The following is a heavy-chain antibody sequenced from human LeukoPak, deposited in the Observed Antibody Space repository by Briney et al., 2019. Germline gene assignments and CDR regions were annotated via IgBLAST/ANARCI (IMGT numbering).Heavy chain of an antibody. V-gene: IGHV3-48*03. CDR3: ARSYSLFDY. Sequence: RRGTPRPSCAVSVFTSCGYEMNSVPHAPGKGLEWVSYISSSSSTIFYADSVKGRFTISRDNAKNSLYLQMNSLRAEDTAVYYCARSYSLFDYWGQGTLVTVSS. CDR1: VFTSCGYE. CDR2: ISSSSSTI. D-gene: IGHD2-15*01. J-gene: IGHJ4*02.